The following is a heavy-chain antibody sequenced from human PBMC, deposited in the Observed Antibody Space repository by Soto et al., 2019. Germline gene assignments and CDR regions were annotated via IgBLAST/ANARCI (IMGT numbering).Heavy chain of an antibody. J-gene: IGHJ5*02. Sequence: QLQPQESGSGRVKPSQTLSLTCAVSGGSISSGGYSWSLIRQPPGKGLEWIGYIYHSGSTYYNPSLKSRVSISVDRSKNQFSLKLSSVTAADTAVYYCARVPSPWGQGTLVTVSS. CDR1: GGSISSGGYS. CDR2: IYHSGST. V-gene: IGHV4-30-2*01. CDR3: ARVPSP.